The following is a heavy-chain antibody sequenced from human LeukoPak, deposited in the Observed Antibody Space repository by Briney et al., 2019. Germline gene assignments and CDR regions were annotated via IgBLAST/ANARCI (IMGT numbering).Heavy chain of an antibody. CDR3: ARGPPEYCSGGSCYSGRNWFDP. J-gene: IGHJ5*02. Sequence: ASVKVSCKASGYTFTGYYMHWVRQAPGQGLEWMGWINPNSGGADYAQKFQGRVTMTRDTSISTAYMALSRLTSDDTAVYYCARGPPEYCSGGSCYSGRNWFDPWGQGTLVTVSS. V-gene: IGHV1-2*02. CDR2: INPNSGGA. CDR1: GYTFTGYY. D-gene: IGHD2-15*01.